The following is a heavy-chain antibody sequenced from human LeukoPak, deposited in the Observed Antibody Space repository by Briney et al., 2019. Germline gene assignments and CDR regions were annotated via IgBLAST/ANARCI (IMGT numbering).Heavy chain of an antibody. CDR3: GKVGGNSNS. CDR2: IHNSRGT. CDR1: GGSITSDIFY. D-gene: IGHD4-23*01. J-gene: IGHJ4*02. Sequence: SETLSLTCTVSGGSITSDIFYWNWIRQHPGKGLEWIGSIHNSRGTSYNPSLESLLTISLDTSENQFFLKMSYVTAADTAMYYCGKVGGNSNSWGQGTLVPVSS. V-gene: IGHV4-31*01.